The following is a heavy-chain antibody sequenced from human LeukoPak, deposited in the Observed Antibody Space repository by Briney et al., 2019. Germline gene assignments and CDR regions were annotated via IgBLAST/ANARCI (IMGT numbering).Heavy chain of an antibody. Sequence: GGSLRLSCAASGFTFSSYAMSWVRQAPGKGLEWVSAISGSGGSTYYADSVKGRFTISRDNSKNTLYLQMNSLRAEDTAVYYCAKDMEGISGFVDAFDIWGQGTMVTVSS. V-gene: IGHV3-23*01. CDR1: GFTFSSYA. CDR3: AKDMEGISGFVDAFDI. CDR2: ISGSGGST. J-gene: IGHJ3*02. D-gene: IGHD3-3*01.